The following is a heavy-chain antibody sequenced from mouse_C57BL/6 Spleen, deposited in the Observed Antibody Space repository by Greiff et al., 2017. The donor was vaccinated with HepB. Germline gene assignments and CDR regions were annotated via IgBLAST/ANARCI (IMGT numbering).Heavy chain of an antibody. D-gene: IGHD4-1*01. V-gene: IGHV5-4*01. CDR3: ARKLGRNYAMDY. Sequence: EVQGVESGGGLVKPGGSLKLSCAASGFTFSSYAMSWVRQTPEKRLEWVATISDGGSYTYYPDNVKGRFTISRDNAKNNLYLQMSHLKSEDTAMYYCARKLGRNYAMDYWGQGTSVTVSS. CDR1: GFTFSSYA. CDR2: ISDGGSYT. J-gene: IGHJ4*01.